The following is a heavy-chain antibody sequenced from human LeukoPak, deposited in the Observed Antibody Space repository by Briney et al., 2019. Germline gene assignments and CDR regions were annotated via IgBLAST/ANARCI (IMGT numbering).Heavy chain of an antibody. CDR3: AREGRPLWFGELLYGSYFDY. Sequence: ASVKVSCKASEYTFTSYYMHWVRQAPGQGLEWMGIINPSGGSTSYAQKFQGRVTMTRDTSTSTVYMELSSLRSEDTAVYYCAREGRPLWFGELLYGSYFDYWGQGTLVTVSS. CDR1: EYTFTSYY. CDR2: INPSGGST. D-gene: IGHD3-10*01. V-gene: IGHV1-46*01. J-gene: IGHJ4*02.